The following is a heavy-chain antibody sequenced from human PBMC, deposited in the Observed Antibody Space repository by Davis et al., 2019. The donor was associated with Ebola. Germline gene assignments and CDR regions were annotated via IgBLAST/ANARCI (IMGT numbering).Heavy chain of an antibody. CDR2: IGTAGDT. CDR3: ARSFYGSGSFDY. D-gene: IGHD3-10*01. Sequence: GESLKISCAASGFTFSSYDMHWVCQATGKGLEWVSAIGTAGDTYYPGSVKGRFTISRENAKNSLYLQMNSLRAEDTAVYYCARSFYGSGSFDYWGQGTLVTVSS. V-gene: IGHV3-13*01. CDR1: GFTFSSYD. J-gene: IGHJ4*02.